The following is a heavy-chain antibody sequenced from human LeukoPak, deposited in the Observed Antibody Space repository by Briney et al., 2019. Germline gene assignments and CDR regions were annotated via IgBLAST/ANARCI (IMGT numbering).Heavy chain of an antibody. CDR1: GYTFTSYG. Sequence: GASVKVSCKASGYTFTSYGINWVRQAPGQGLEWMGWISAYNGNTNYAQNLQVRVTMTTDTSTSTAYMELRSLTSDDTAVYYCARDHRGGYGLDAFEIWGQGTMVTVSS. D-gene: IGHD1-26*01. CDR3: ARDHRGGYGLDAFEI. J-gene: IGHJ3*02. CDR2: ISAYNGNT. V-gene: IGHV1-18*01.